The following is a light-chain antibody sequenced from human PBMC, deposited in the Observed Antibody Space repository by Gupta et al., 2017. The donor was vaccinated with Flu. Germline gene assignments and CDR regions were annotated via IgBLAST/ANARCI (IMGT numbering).Light chain of an antibody. CDR1: QSFSTW. CDR3: QQYNTYPWT. Sequence: DIQMTQSPSTLSASVGDTVTITCRASQSFSTWLAWYQQKPGKAPKLLIYKASISETGVPSRFSGSGSGTDFTLTISSLQPDDFATYYCQQYNTYPWTFGQGTKVEI. CDR2: KAS. V-gene: IGKV1-5*03. J-gene: IGKJ1*01.